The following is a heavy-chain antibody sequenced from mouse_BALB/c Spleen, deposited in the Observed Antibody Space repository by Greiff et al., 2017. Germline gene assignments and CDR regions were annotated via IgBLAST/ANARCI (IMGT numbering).Heavy chain of an antibody. CDR3: ARKNYYGTGDY. V-gene: IGHV1S81*02. CDR1: GYTFTSYW. D-gene: IGHD1-2*01. J-gene: IGHJ2*01. CDR2: INPSNGRA. Sequence: QVQLQQPGAELVQPGASVKLSCKASGYTFTSYWMHWVKQRPGQGLEWIGEINPSNGRANYNEKFKSKATLTVDKSSSTAYMQLSSLTSEDSAVYYCARKNYYGTGDYWGQGTTLTVSS.